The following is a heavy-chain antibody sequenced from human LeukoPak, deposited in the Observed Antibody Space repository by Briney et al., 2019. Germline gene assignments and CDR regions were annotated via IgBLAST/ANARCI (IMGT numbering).Heavy chain of an antibody. V-gene: IGHV4-59*12. Sequence: SETLSLTCTVSGGSISSYYWSWIRQPPGKGLAWIGYIYYSGSTNYNPSLKSRVTISVDTSKNQFSLKLSSVTAADTAVYYCARDVAYSSSWYSSVDRGNAFDIWGQGTMVTVSS. D-gene: IGHD6-13*01. CDR3: ARDVAYSSSWYSSVDRGNAFDI. J-gene: IGHJ3*02. CDR1: GGSISSYY. CDR2: IYYSGST.